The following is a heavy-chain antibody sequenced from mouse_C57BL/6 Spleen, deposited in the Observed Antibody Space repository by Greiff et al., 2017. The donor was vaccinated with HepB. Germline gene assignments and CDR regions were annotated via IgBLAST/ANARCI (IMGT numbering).Heavy chain of an antibody. D-gene: IGHD1-1*02. V-gene: IGHV1-80*01. CDR1: GYAFSSYW. CDR2: IYPGDGDT. Sequence: VQLQQSGAELVKPGASVKISCKASGYAFSSYWMNWVKQRPGKGLEWIGQIYPGDGDTNYNGKFKGKATLTADKSSSTASMQLSSLTSEDSAVYFCARAVAREVFDYWGQGTTLTVSS. J-gene: IGHJ2*01. CDR3: ARAVAREVFDY.